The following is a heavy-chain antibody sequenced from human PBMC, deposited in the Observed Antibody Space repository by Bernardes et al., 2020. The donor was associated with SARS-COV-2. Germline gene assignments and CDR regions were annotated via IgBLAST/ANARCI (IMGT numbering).Heavy chain of an antibody. D-gene: IGHD6-19*01. CDR2: IKGDGSQG. J-gene: IGHJ3*01. Sequence: GGSLRLSCAASGFTFSSYWMSWVRQAPGKGLEWVANIKGDGSQGSSVDSVRGRFAISRDNAKNLLYLQMDSLRAEDTAVYYCATLWLPRPAGAFELWGQGTVVTVST. CDR3: ATLWLPRPAGAFEL. CDR1: GFTFSSYW. V-gene: IGHV3-7*01.